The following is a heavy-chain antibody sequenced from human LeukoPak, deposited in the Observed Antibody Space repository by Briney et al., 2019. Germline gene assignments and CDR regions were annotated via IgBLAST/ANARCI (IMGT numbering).Heavy chain of an antibody. CDR2: INPSGGST. J-gene: IGHJ4*02. V-gene: IGHV1-46*01. CDR1: GYTFTSYY. Sequence: GASVKVSCKASGYTFTSYYMHWVRQAPGQGLEWMGIINPSGGSTSYAQKFQGRVTMTRDTSTSTAYMELRSLRSDDTAVYYCARDYHYYGSGSPFDYWGQGTLVTVSS. D-gene: IGHD3-10*01. CDR3: ARDYHYYGSGSPFDY.